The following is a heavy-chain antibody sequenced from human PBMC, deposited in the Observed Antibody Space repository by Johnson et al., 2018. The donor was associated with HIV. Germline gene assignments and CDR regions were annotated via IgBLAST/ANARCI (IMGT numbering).Heavy chain of an antibody. D-gene: IGHD1-26*01. CDR3: AKGGSYAPFDAFDI. V-gene: IGHV3-30*18. CDR2: ISYDGTNK. CDR1: GFTFSGYG. J-gene: IGHJ3*02. Sequence: QVQLVESGGGVVQPGGSLRLSCAASGFTFSGYGMHWVRQAPGKGLEWVAVISYDGTNKYYADSVKGRFTISRDNSKNTLYLQMNSLRAEDTAVYYCAKGGSYAPFDAFDIWGRGTMVTVSS.